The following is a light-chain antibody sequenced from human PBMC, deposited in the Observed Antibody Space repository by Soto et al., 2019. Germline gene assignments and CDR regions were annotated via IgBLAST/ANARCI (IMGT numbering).Light chain of an antibody. J-gene: IGKJ4*01. CDR2: GAS. CDR3: QQYDSSPLT. CDR1: QSVSSSY. V-gene: IGKV3-20*01. Sequence: EIVLTQSPGTLSLSPGERATLSCRASQSVSSSYLAWYQQKPGQAPRLLIYGASSRATGIPDRFSGSGSGTDFTLTISRLEPEDFALYYCQQYDSSPLTSGGGTKVEIK.